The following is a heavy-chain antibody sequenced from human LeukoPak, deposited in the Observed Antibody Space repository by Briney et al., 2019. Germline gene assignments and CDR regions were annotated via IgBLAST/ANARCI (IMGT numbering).Heavy chain of an antibody. CDR2: INPSGGST. V-gene: IGHV1-46*01. J-gene: IGHJ4*02. D-gene: IGHD5-12*01. Sequence: ASVKVSCKASGYTFTSYYMHWVRQAPGQGLEWMGIINPSGGSTSYAQKFQGRVTMTRDTSTSTVYMELSSLRSDDTAVYYCARAGSSSSTPGYSGYDHFDYWGQGTLVTVSS. CDR3: ARAGSSSSTPGYSGYDHFDY. CDR1: GYTFTSYY.